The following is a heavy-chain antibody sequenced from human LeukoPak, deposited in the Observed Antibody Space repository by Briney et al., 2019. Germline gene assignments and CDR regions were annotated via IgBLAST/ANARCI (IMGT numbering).Heavy chain of an antibody. Sequence: PPGGSLRLSCAASGFTFNAYTMNWVRQAPGKGLEWVSYISSTSATIDYADSVKGRFTVSRDNAKNSLYLQMNSLRAEDTAVYFCARAVVTPDAFDIWGPGTMVTVSS. CDR1: GFTFNAYT. CDR2: ISSTSATI. CDR3: ARAVVTPDAFDI. V-gene: IGHV3-48*04. J-gene: IGHJ3*02. D-gene: IGHD4-23*01.